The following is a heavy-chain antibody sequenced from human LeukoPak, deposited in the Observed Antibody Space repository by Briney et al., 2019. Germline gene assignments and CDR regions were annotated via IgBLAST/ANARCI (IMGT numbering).Heavy chain of an antibody. CDR2: ISSSSSYI. D-gene: IGHD6-13*01. Sequence: PGGSLRLSCAASGFTFSSDSMNWVRQAPGKGLEWVSSISSSSSYIYYADSVKGRFTISRDNAKNSLYLQMNSLRAEDTAVYYCARGIAAAGIHWGQGTLVTVSS. CDR1: GFTFSSDS. CDR3: ARGIAAAGIH. J-gene: IGHJ4*02. V-gene: IGHV3-21*01.